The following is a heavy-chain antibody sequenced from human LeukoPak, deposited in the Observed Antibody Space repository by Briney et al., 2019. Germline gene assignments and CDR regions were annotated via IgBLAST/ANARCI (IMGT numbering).Heavy chain of an antibody. J-gene: IGHJ4*02. CDR2: INHSGST. D-gene: IGHD5-24*01. Sequence: SETLSLTCAVYGGSFSGYYWSWIRQPPGKGLEWIGEINHSGSTNYNPSLKSRVTISVDTSKNQFSLKLSSVTAADTAVYYCARGWRWLRGLDYWGQGTLVTVSS. CDR3: ARGWRWLRGLDY. CDR1: GGSFSGYY. V-gene: IGHV4-34*01.